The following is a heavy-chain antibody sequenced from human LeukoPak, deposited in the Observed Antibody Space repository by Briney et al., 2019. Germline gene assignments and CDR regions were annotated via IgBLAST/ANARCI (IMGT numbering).Heavy chain of an antibody. CDR1: GFTFSSYA. CDR3: ARDPGNVPFDY. Sequence: PGGSLRLSCAASGFTFSSYAMHWVRQAPGKGLEWVAVISYDGSNKYYADSVKGRFTISRDNSKNTLYLQMNSLRAEDTAVYYCARDPGNVPFDYWGQETLVTVSS. J-gene: IGHJ4*02. CDR2: ISYDGSNK. V-gene: IGHV3-30-3*01. D-gene: IGHD4-23*01.